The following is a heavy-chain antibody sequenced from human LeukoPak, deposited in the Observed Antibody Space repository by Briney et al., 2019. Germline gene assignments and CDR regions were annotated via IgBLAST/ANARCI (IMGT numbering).Heavy chain of an antibody. J-gene: IGHJ4*02. CDR1: GFTFSSYA. D-gene: IGHD2-15*01. CDR3: AKYFCSGGSCYHPPDY. V-gene: IGHV3-23*01. Sequence: PGGSLRLSCAASGFTFSSYAMSWVRQAPGKGLEWVSAISGSGGSTYYADSVKGRFTISRDNSKNTLYLQMNSLRAEDTAVYYCAKYFCSGGSCYHPPDYWGQGTLVTVSS. CDR2: ISGSGGST.